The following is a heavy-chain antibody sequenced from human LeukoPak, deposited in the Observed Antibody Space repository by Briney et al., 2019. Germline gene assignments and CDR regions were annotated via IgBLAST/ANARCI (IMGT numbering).Heavy chain of an antibody. Sequence: GGSLRLSCAASGFTFSSHWMHWARQGPGKGLVWVSRINGDETSTAYADSVKGRFTISRDNAKNSLYLQMNSLRDEDTAVYYCARNSVGAANFDYWGQGTLVTVSS. CDR3: ARNSVGAANFDY. J-gene: IGHJ4*02. D-gene: IGHD1-26*01. CDR1: GFTFSSHW. CDR2: INGDETST. V-gene: IGHV3-74*01.